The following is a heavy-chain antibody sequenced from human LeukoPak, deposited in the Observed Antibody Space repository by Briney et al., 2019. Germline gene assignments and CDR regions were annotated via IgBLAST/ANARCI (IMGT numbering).Heavy chain of an antibody. V-gene: IGHV1-2*02. J-gene: IGHJ6*02. CDR3: AKGATEGYYYYYGLDV. Sequence: ASVKVSCKASGYTFTGYYMHWVRQAPGQGLEWMGWINPNSGGTNYAQKFQDRVTLTRDTSINTAYMDLSGLTSDDTAVFYCAKGATEGYYYYYGLDVWGQGTTVTVSS. CDR2: INPNSGGT. CDR1: GYTFTGYY.